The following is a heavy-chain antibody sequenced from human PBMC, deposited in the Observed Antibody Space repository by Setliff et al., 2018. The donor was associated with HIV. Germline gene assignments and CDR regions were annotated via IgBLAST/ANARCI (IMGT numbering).Heavy chain of an antibody. Sequence: ASVKVSCKASGYTFTSYDINWVRQATGQGLEWMGWMNPNSGNTGYAQRFQGRVTLTRNTSISTAYMELSSLTSEDTAVYYCAKAGLIAVAGTFDYWGQGTLVTVSS. J-gene: IGHJ4*02. CDR3: AKAGLIAVAGTFDY. CDR1: GYTFTSYD. V-gene: IGHV1-8*03. CDR2: MNPNSGNT. D-gene: IGHD6-19*01.